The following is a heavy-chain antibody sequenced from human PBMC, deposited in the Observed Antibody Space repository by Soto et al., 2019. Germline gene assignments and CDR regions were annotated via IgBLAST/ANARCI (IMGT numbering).Heavy chain of an antibody. CDR3: ARGYGGLWYFDY. CDR1: GGTFSSYA. CDR2: ISAYNGNT. D-gene: IGHD4-17*01. J-gene: IGHJ4*02. V-gene: IGHV1-18*01. Sequence: ASVKVSCKASGGTFSSYAISWVRQAPGQGLEWMGWISAYNGNTNYAQKLQGRVTMTTDTSTSTAYMELRSLRSDDTAVYYCARGYGGLWYFDYWGQGTLVTVSS.